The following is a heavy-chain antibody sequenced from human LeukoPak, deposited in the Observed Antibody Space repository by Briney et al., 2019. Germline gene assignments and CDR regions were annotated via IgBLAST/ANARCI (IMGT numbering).Heavy chain of an antibody. CDR3: ARDLVVAPPNWFDP. D-gene: IGHD2-15*01. CDR2: ISSSSSYI. V-gene: IGHV3-21*01. Sequence: PGGPLRLSCAASGFTFSSYSMNWVRQAPGKGLEWVSSISSSSSYIYYADSVKGRFTISRDNAKNSLYLQMNSLRAEDTAVYYCARDLVVAPPNWFDPWGQGTLVTVSS. J-gene: IGHJ5*02. CDR1: GFTFSSYS.